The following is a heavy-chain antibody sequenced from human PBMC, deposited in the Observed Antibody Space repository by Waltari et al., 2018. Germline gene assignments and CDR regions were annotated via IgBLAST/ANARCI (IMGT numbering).Heavy chain of an antibody. CDR3: ASYMTTVPLRAFDI. J-gene: IGHJ3*02. V-gene: IGHV3-74*01. CDR1: GFTFSSYW. Sequence: EVQLVESGGGLVQPGGSLRLSCAASGFTFSSYWMHGVRQAPGKGLVWVSLINSDGSSTSYADSVKGRFTISRDNAKNTLYLQMNSLRAEDTAVYYCASYMTTVPLRAFDIWGQGTMVTVSS. CDR2: INSDGSST. D-gene: IGHD4-17*01.